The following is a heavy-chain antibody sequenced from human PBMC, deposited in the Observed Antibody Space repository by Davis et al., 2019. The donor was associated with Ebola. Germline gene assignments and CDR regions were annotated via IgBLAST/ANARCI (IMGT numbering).Heavy chain of an antibody. CDR2: IYPGDSDT. D-gene: IGHD6-6*01. CDR1: GYSFTSYW. J-gene: IGHJ1*01. CDR3: ARSLYSSSSTYFQH. V-gene: IGHV5-51*01. Sequence: GESLKIFCKGSGYSFTSYWIGWVRQMPGKGLEWMGIIYPGDSDTRYSPSFQGQVTISADKSIRTAYLQWSSLKASDTAMYYCARSLYSSSSTYFQHWGQGTLVTVSS.